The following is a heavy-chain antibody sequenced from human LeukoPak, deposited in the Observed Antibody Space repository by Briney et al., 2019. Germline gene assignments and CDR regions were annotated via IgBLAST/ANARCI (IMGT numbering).Heavy chain of an antibody. CDR2: ISSSSSYI. V-gene: IGHV3-21*01. CDR1: GFTFSSYG. D-gene: IGHD1-26*01. Sequence: GGSLRLSCAASGFTFSSYGMNWVRQAPGKGLEWVSSISSSSSYIYYADSVKARFTISRDNAKNSLYLQMNSLRAEDTAVYYCARAMSARSGTWGQGTLVTVSS. CDR3: ARAMSARSGT. J-gene: IGHJ5*02.